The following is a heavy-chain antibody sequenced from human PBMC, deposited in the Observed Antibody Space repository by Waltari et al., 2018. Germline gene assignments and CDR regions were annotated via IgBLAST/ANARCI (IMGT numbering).Heavy chain of an antibody. Sequence: EVQLLESGGGLVQPGGSLRLSCAASGFTFSSYAMSWVRQAPGKGLEWVSVIYSGGSTYYADSVKGRFTISRDNSKNTLYLQMNSLRAEDTAVYYCAECYGSGSCDAFDIWGQGTMVTVSS. J-gene: IGHJ3*02. D-gene: IGHD3-10*01. CDR2: IYSGGST. V-gene: IGHV3-23*03. CDR3: AECYGSGSCDAFDI. CDR1: GFTFSSYA.